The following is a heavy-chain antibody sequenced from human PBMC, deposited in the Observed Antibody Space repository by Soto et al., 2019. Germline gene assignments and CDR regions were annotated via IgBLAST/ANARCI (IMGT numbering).Heavy chain of an antibody. D-gene: IGHD1-1*01. CDR1: GFTFSSYG. Sequence: QVQLVESGGGVVQPGRSLRLSCAASGFTFSSYGMHWVRQAPGKGLEWVAVISYDGSNKYYADSVKGRFTISRDNTKNTLYLQMNSLRAEDTAVYYCANWGNWNPSVYFDYWGQGTLVTVSS. CDR2: ISYDGSNK. CDR3: ANWGNWNPSVYFDY. J-gene: IGHJ4*02. V-gene: IGHV3-30*18.